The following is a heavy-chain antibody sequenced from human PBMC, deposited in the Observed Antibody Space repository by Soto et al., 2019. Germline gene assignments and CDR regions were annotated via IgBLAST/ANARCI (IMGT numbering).Heavy chain of an antibody. CDR3: ARGSGYYYWDDY. CDR1: GYTFTSYA. J-gene: IGHJ4*02. CDR2: INAGNGNT. V-gene: IGHV1-3*05. Sequence: QVQLVQSGAEEKKPGASGKVSCKASGYTFTSYAMHWVRQAPGQRLEWMGWINAGNGNTKYSQKFQGRVTITRDTSASTAYMELSSLRSEDTAVYYCARGSGYYYWDDYWSQGTLVTVSS. D-gene: IGHD3-22*01.